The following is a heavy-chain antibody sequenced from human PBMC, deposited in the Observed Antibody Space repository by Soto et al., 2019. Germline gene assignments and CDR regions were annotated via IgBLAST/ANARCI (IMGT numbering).Heavy chain of an antibody. CDR2: IYYSEST. CDR1: GGSVSSGSYY. Sequence: PSETLSLTCAVSGGSVSSGSYYWSWIRQPPGKGLEWIGYIYYSESTNYNPSLKSRVSISVDTSKNQFSLKMSSVTAADTAVYFCAKAGGGNTFDHWGQGTLVTVSS. V-gene: IGHV4-61*01. D-gene: IGHD4-4*01. J-gene: IGHJ4*02. CDR3: AKAGGGNTFDH.